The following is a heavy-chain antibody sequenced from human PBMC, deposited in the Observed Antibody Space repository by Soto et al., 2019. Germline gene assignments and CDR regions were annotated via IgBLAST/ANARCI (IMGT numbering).Heavy chain of an antibody. D-gene: IGHD2-2*01. CDR1: GGTFSSYA. V-gene: IGHV1-69*05. Sequence: QVQLVQSGAEVKKPGSSVKVSCKASGGTFSSYAISWVRQAPGQGLEWMGGIIPIFGTANYAQKFQGRVTXTXAXTXXTASMELSSLSSEDPASYYCTRHVPAAGYYYGMDVWGQGTTVTVSS. CDR3: TRHVPAAGYYYGMDV. J-gene: IGHJ6*02. CDR2: IIPIFGTA.